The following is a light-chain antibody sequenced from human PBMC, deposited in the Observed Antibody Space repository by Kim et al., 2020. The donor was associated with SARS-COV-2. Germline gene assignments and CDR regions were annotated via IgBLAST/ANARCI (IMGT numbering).Light chain of an antibody. CDR1: QSIGDN. CDR3: QQYSNWPVYT. Sequence: EIVMTQSPATLSVSSVEGATLSCRASQSIGDNLAWYQHRPGQAPRLLIHAASTRATGIPTRFSGSGSGTDFTLTISSLQSEDSAFYYCQQYSNWPVYTFGQGTKLEI. J-gene: IGKJ2*01. CDR2: AAS. V-gene: IGKV3-15*01.